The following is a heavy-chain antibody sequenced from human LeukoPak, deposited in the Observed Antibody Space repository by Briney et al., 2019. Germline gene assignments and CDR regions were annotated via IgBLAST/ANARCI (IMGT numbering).Heavy chain of an antibody. CDR1: GGSISSSNW. V-gene: IGHV4-4*02. D-gene: IGHD6-13*01. J-gene: IGHJ5*02. CDR2: IYHSGST. CDR3: ARGGAAADNWFDP. Sequence: SETLSLTCAVSGGSISSSNWWSWVRQPPGKGLEWIGEIYHSGSTNYNPSLKSRVTISVDTSKNQFSLKLSSVTAADTAVYYCARGGAAADNWFDPWGQGTLVTVSS.